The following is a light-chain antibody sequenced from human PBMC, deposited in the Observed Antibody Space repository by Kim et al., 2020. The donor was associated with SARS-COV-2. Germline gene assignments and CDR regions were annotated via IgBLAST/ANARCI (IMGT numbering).Light chain of an antibody. J-gene: IGLJ3*02. Sequence: QSVLTQPLSVSAAPGQKVTISCSGSRSNIGNNPVSWYQQFPGTAPKLITYDNDKRPSGIPDRFSSSNSGTSATLGITGLRTGDEADYYCATWDSSLSVGVFGGGTKVTVL. V-gene: IGLV1-51*01. CDR2: DND. CDR1: RSNIGNNP. CDR3: ATWDSSLSVGV.